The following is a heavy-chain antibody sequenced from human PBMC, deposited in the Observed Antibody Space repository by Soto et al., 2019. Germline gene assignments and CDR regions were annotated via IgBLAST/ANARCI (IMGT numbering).Heavy chain of an antibody. D-gene: IGHD2-21*01. V-gene: IGHV3-48*03. Sequence: EVQLVESGGGLVQPGGSLRLSCAASGFTFSNYEWNWVRQAPGKGLEWISYISTSGDAMYYADSVKGRFAVSRDNTMNSLYLQMNSLRAEDTAAYYCARESIGCGGDCLDYLGQGTLVTVSS. CDR1: GFTFSNYE. J-gene: IGHJ4*02. CDR2: ISTSGDAM. CDR3: ARESIGCGGDCLDY.